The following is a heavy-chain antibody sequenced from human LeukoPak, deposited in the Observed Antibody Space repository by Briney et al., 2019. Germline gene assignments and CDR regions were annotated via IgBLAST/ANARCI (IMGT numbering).Heavy chain of an antibody. CDR2: IIPILGIA. Sequence: SVKVSCKASGGTFSSYAISWVRQAPGQGLEWMGRIIPILGIANYAQKFQGRVTITADKSTSTAYMELSSLRSEDTAVYYCASYSGSYSFDYWGQGTLVTVSS. D-gene: IGHD1-26*01. CDR3: ASYSGSYSFDY. CDR1: GGTFSSYA. V-gene: IGHV1-69*04. J-gene: IGHJ4*02.